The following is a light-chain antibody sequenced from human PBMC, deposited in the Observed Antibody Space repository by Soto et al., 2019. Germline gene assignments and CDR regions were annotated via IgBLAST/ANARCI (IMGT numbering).Light chain of an antibody. V-gene: IGKV1D-12*01. Sequence: DIQVTQSPSSVSASVGDRVTITCRASQDIAGYFAWYQHKPGRTPELLIHGASRLQSGVPARFSGSGSGTDFTLSINSLQPEDFATYYCQQAYSFPITFGQGTRLDI. CDR2: GAS. CDR3: QQAYSFPIT. CDR1: QDIAGY. J-gene: IGKJ5*01.